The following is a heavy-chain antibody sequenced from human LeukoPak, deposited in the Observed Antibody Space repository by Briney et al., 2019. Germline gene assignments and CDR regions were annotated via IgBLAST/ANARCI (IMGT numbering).Heavy chain of an antibody. D-gene: IGHD3-22*01. CDR3: ATAPYDSIGIFDY. V-gene: IGHV3-43D*03. Sequence: GGSLRLSCAASGFTFDDYAMHWVRQAPGKGLECVSLISWDGDSTYYSGSAKGRFTISRDNNKNSLYLQMNSLRTEDTALYYCATAPYDSIGIFDYWGQGTLVTVSS. CDR1: GFTFDDYA. J-gene: IGHJ4*02. CDR2: ISWDGDST.